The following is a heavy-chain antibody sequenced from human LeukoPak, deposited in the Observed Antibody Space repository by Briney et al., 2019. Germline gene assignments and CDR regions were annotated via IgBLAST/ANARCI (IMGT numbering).Heavy chain of an antibody. CDR1: GGSISSSNW. CDR3: ARFRGVIKAHDL. D-gene: IGHD3-10*01. CDR2: IYHSGST. Sequence: PSETLSLTCAVSGGSISSSNWWSWVRQPPGKGLEWIGEIYHSGSTNYNTSLKSRVTISVDKSKNQFSLKLSSVTAADTAVYYCARFRGVIKAHDLWGRGTLVTVSS. V-gene: IGHV4-4*02. J-gene: IGHJ2*01.